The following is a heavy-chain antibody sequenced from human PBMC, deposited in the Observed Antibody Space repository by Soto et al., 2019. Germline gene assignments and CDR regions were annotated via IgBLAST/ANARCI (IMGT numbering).Heavy chain of an antibody. Sequence: GSLRLSCAASGFTFSSYAMHWVRQASGKGLEWVAVISYDGSNKYYADSVKGRFTISRDNSKNTLYLQMNSLRAEDTAVYYCARDQIGIRFLEWFPNNYYYGMDVWGQGTTVTVSS. D-gene: IGHD3-3*01. V-gene: IGHV3-30-3*01. CDR3: ARDQIGIRFLEWFPNNYYYGMDV. J-gene: IGHJ6*02. CDR1: GFTFSSYA. CDR2: ISYDGSNK.